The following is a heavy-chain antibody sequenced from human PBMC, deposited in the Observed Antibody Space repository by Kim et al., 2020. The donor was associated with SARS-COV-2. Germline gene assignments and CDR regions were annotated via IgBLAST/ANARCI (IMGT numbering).Heavy chain of an antibody. J-gene: IGHJ4*02. Sequence: GGSLRLSCAASGFTFSKAWMIWVRQAPGKGLEWVGRIKSKTDGGTTDYAAPVKGRFTISRDDSKNTLYLQMISLKIEDTAVYYCTTSSPLIEAAAYDYWGQGTLVTVSS. CDR1: GFTFSKAW. D-gene: IGHD6-13*01. V-gene: IGHV3-15*01. CDR3: TTSSPLIEAAAYDY. CDR2: IKSKTDGGTT.